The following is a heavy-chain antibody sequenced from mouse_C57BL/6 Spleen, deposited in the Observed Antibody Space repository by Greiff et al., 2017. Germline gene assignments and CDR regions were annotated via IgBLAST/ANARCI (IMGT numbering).Heavy chain of an antibody. D-gene: IGHD2-3*01. V-gene: IGHV1-55*01. J-gene: IGHJ4*01. Sequence: VQLQQPGAELVKPGASVKMSCKASGYTFTSYWITWVKQRPGQGLEWIGDIYPGSGSTNYNEKFKSKATLTVDTSSSTAYMQLSSLTSEDSAVYYCARSPPYDGYYSYAMDYWGQGTSVTVSS. CDR3: ARSPPYDGYYSYAMDY. CDR1: GYTFTSYW. CDR2: IYPGSGST.